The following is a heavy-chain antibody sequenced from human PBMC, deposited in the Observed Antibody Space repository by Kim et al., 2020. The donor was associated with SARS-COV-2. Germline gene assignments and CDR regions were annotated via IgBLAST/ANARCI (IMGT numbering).Heavy chain of an antibody. J-gene: IGHJ6*02. D-gene: IGHD3-10*01. CDR3: ARGPITMVRGVMIYYYYYGMDV. V-gene: IGHV4-34*01. Sequence: SETLSLTCAVYGGSFSGYYWSWIRQPPGKGLEWIGEINHSGSTNYNPSLKSRVTISVDTSKNQFSLKLSSVTAADTAVYYCARGPITMVRGVMIYYYYYGMDVWGQGTTVTVSS. CDR2: INHSGST. CDR1: GGSFSGYY.